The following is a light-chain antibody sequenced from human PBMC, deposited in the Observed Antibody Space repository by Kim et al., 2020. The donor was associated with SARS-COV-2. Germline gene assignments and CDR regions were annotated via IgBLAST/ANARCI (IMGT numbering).Light chain of an antibody. CDR3: CSYAGSSTFV. V-gene: IGLV2-23*03. J-gene: IGLJ1*01. CDR1: SSDVRSYNL. Sequence: GQSITSSCTGTSSDVRSYNLVSWYQQHPGKAPKLMIYEGSKRPSGVSNRFSGSKSGNTASLTISGLQAEDEADYYCCSYAGSSTFVFGTGTKVTVL. CDR2: EGS.